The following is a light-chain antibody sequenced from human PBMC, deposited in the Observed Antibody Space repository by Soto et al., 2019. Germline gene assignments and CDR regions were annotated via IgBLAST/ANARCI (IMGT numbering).Light chain of an antibody. CDR1: SSDIGGYNS. V-gene: IGLV2-8*01. CDR2: DVT. Sequence: HSVLTQSPSASGSPGQSVTISCTGTSSDIGGYNSVSWYQQHPGKAPKVMIYDVTKRPSGVPDRFSGSKSGNTASLTVSALQAEDEADYYCSSYTDRKNLVFGTGTKVSV. CDR3: SSYTDRKNLV. J-gene: IGLJ1*01.